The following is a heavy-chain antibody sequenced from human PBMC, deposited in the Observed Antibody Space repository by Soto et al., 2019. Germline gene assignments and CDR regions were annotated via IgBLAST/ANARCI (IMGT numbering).Heavy chain of an antibody. CDR2: ISSTSYNI. J-gene: IGHJ4*02. V-gene: IGHV3-48*01. CDR3: ATEVGGTRLGY. Sequence: EVQLVESGGGLVQPGGSLRLSCAASGLTFSSYSMNWVRQAPGKGLEWVSYISSTSYNIYYADSVKGRFTISRDNADISLYLQMNGLRAEDTAVYYWATEVGGTRLGYWGQGTLVTVSS. CDR1: GLTFSSYS. D-gene: IGHD1-26*01.